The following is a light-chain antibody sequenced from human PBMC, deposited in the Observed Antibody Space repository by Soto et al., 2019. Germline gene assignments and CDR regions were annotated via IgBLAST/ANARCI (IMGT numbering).Light chain of an antibody. V-gene: IGKV3-20*01. Sequence: EMVMTQSPGTLSVSPGERATLSCRASQSVSINLAWYQQKPGQAPRPLIYRTSTRATGIPDRFSGSGSGTDFTLTISRLEPEDFAVYYCQQFGSSVTFGQGTRLEIK. J-gene: IGKJ5*01. CDR3: QQFGSSVT. CDR1: QSVSIN. CDR2: RTS.